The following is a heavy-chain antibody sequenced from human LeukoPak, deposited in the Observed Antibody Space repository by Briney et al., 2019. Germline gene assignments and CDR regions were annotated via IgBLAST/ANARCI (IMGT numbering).Heavy chain of an antibody. CDR2: IYHGGST. CDR3: ASSSSGRPNYYCYYGMDV. Sequence: SGTLSLTCAVFGGSISSSNWWGWVRQPPGKVLEWIGEIYHGGSTNYNPSLKSRVPISGDNSKNQFSLKLSSVTAADTAVYSWASSSSGRPNYYCYYGMDVWGKGTTVTVSS. V-gene: IGHV4-4*02. D-gene: IGHD6-19*01. CDR1: GGSISSSNW. J-gene: IGHJ6*04.